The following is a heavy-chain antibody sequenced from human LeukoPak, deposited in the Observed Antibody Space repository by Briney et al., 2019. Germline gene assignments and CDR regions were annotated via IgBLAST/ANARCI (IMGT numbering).Heavy chain of an antibody. CDR3: AGQKASFYHGSASYYSRFDP. J-gene: IGHJ5*02. D-gene: IGHD3-10*01. CDR1: GGSISSSSYY. V-gene: IGHV4-39*01. Sequence: PSETLSLTCTVSGGSISSSSYYWGWIRQPPGKGLEWIGSIYYSGSTYYNPSLKSRVTISVDTSKNQFSLKLSSVTAADTAVYYCAGQKASFYHGSASYYSRFDPWGQGTLVTVSS. CDR2: IYYSGST.